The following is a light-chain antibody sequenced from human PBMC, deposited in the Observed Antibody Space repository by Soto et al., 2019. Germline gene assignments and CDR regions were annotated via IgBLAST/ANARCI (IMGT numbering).Light chain of an antibody. V-gene: IGKV3-20*01. CDR3: QQYGTSPSYT. CDR1: QSVNSNY. Sequence: EIVLTQSPGTLSLSPGDRATLSCRASQSVNSNYLAWYQHKPGQAPRRLIYGASSRATGVSDRFSGSGSGTDFTFSISRLEPEDFAEYYCQQYGTSPSYTFGQGNKLEIK. J-gene: IGKJ2*01. CDR2: GAS.